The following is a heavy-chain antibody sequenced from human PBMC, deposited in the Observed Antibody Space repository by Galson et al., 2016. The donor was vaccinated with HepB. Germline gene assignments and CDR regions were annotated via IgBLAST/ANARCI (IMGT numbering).Heavy chain of an antibody. V-gene: IGHV4-39*01. CDR1: GGSISSSRYS. CDR3: ARYCSSTSCSRYGDILTGYDGPF. CDR2: LYYSGST. D-gene: IGHD2-2*01. J-gene: IGHJ4*02. Sequence: ETLSLTCTVSGGSISSSRYSWGWIRQPPGKGLEWIGCLYYSGSTYYYSSLKSRVTISVDTSKNQFSLNLSAVTAADTAVYYCARYCSSTSCSRYGDILTGYDGPFWGQGTLVTVSS.